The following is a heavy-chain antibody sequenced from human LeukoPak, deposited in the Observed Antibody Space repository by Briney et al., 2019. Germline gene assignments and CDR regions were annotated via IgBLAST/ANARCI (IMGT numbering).Heavy chain of an antibody. V-gene: IGHV3-21*06. D-gene: IGHD3-22*01. CDR1: GFTFTAFS. J-gene: IGHJ4*02. CDR2: IRSESTFT. Sequence: GGSLRLSCAASGFTFTAFSMSWVRQAPGKALEWVSSIRSESTFTSYSDSVKGRFTISRVNAKNSLHLQMNSLRAEDTAVYFCARVDFGDYFDTGGYHFFDFWGQGTLVTVSS. CDR3: ARVDFGDYFDTGGYHFFDF.